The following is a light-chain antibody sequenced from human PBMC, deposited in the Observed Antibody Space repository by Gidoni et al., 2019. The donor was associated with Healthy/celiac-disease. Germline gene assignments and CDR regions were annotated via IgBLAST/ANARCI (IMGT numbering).Light chain of an antibody. Sequence: YELTQPPSVSEAPGQTASITCSGATLGDKYACWYQQKPGQSPVLVIYQASKRPSGIPERFSCSNSGNTATLTISGTQVLDEPDYYSQAWAISPYVFGTATKVSVL. CDR2: QAS. J-gene: IGLJ1*01. CDR1: TLGDKY. V-gene: IGLV3-1*01. CDR3: QAWAISPYV.